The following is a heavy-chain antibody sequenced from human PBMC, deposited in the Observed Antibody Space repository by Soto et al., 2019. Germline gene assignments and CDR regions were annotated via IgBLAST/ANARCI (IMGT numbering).Heavy chain of an antibody. CDR2: IYYTT. CDR1: GGSISSNNW. J-gene: IGHJ4*02. Sequence: SETLSLTCAVSGGSISSNNWWSWIRQAPGKRLEWIGYIYYTTNYNPSLKSRVTISADTSKNQISLKLTSVTAADTAVYYCARTATITEYYFDYWGQGTLVTVSS. V-gene: IGHV4-61*01. D-gene: IGHD5-12*01. CDR3: ARTATITEYYFDY.